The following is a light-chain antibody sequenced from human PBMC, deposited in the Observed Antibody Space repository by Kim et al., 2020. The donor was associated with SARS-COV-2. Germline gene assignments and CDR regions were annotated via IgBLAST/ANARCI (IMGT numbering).Light chain of an antibody. J-gene: IGKJ1*01. CDR1: QDIANS. Sequence: ASIEDRVTITCRASQDIANSLAWYQQKPGKVPQVLIYAAATLKSGVPSRFSGSGSGTKFTLTIGSLQTEDVATYYCQKYNSAPWTFGPGTKVDIK. V-gene: IGKV1-27*01. CDR2: AAA. CDR3: QKYNSAPWT.